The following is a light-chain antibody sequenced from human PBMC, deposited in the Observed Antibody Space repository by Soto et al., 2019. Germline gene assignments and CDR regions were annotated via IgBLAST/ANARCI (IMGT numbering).Light chain of an antibody. CDR1: QSISDT. CDR2: SAS. V-gene: IGKV3-15*01. CDR3: QQYNNWPWT. Sequence: ELVMTQSPATLSVSPGGRATLSCRASQSISDTLAWYQQKPGQAPRLLIYSASRRATGFPGRFSGSGSGTDFTLTISSLQSEDLAVYYCQQYNNWPWTFGQGTKVDIK. J-gene: IGKJ1*01.